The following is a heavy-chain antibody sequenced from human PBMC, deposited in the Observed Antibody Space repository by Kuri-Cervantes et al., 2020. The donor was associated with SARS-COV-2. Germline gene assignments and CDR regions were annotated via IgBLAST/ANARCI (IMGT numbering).Heavy chain of an antibody. CDR1: GGSISSVDHY. Sequence: SCTVSGGSISSVDHYWSWIRQPPGKGLEWIGYIYYSGNTLYNPSLKSRLTISVDTSKKQFSLNLSSVTAADTAVYYCARDRGRIAAAGIGWFDPWGQGTLVTVSS. J-gene: IGHJ5*02. D-gene: IGHD6-13*01. CDR3: ARDRGRIAAAGIGWFDP. V-gene: IGHV4-31*02. CDR2: IYYSGNT.